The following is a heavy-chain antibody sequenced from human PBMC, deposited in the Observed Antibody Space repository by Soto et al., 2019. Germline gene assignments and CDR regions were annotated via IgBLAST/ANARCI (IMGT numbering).Heavy chain of an antibody. V-gene: IGHV4-4*07. Sequence: PSETLSLTCTVSGGSISSYYWSWIRQPAGKGLEWIGRIYTSGSTNYNPSLKSRVTMSVDTSKNQFSLKLSSVTAADTAVYYCARGDSTTHGDSFDIWGQGTMVTVSS. CDR3: ARGDSTTHGDSFDI. J-gene: IGHJ3*02. CDR2: IYTSGST. CDR1: GGSISSYY. D-gene: IGHD6-13*01.